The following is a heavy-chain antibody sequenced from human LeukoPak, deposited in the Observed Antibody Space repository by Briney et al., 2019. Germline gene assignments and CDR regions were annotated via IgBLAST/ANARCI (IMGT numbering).Heavy chain of an antibody. CDR3: AKYPGGFTGIANYYHMDA. CDR1: GFTFRTYG. D-gene: IGHD1-26*01. Sequence: GGSLRLSCAASGFTFRTYGMHWVRQAPGKGLEWVAVVRYDGGNKHYADSVKGRFTISRDNSKNTLFLQMNSLRPEDTALYYCAKYPGGFTGIANYYHMDAWGKGTTVTVSS. V-gene: IGHV3-30*02. CDR2: VRYDGGNK. J-gene: IGHJ6*03.